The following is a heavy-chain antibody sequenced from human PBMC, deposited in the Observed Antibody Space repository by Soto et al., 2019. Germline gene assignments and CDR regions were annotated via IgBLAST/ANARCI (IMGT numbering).Heavy chain of an antibody. CDR3: ATGDSSSLLAY. J-gene: IGHJ1*01. CDR2: LDPEDGET. V-gene: IGHV1-24*01. D-gene: IGHD6-13*01. CDR1: GYTLTEIA. Sequence: GSAVKVSCEISGYTLTEIAMHWVRQPPGKGLEWMGGLDPEDGETIYAQSFQGRVTMTEDTSTDTAYMELRSLRSEDTAVYYCATGDSSSLLAYSGQGTLVTVSS.